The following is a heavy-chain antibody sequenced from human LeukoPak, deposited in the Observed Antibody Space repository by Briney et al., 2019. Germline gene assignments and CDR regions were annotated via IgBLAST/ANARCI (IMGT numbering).Heavy chain of an antibody. CDR3: ARRAGGYSHPYDY. V-gene: IGHV3-53*01. D-gene: IGHD4-23*01. J-gene: IGHJ4*02. CDR1: GFTVSSNY. Sequence: GGSLRLSCAASGFTVSSNYKSWVRQAPGKGLEWVSLIYSGGSTYYADSVKGRFTISRGNSKNTLYLQMNSLRAEDTAVYYCARRAGGYSHPYDYWGQGTLVTVSS. CDR2: IYSGGST.